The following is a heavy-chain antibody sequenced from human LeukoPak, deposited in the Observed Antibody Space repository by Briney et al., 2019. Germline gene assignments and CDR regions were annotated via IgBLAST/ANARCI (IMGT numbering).Heavy chain of an antibody. V-gene: IGHV1-2*02. Sequence: ASVKVSCKASGYTFTGYYMHWVRQAPGQGLEWMGWINPNSGGTNYAQKFQGRVTMTRDTSISTAYMELSRLRSDDTAVYYCARERVDTALGTYYFDYWGKGTLVTVSS. CDR2: INPNSGGT. J-gene: IGHJ4*02. D-gene: IGHD5-18*01. CDR3: ARERVDTALGTYYFDY. CDR1: GYTFTGYY.